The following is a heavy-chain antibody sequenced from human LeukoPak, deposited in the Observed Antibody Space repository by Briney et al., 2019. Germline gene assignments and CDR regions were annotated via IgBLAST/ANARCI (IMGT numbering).Heavy chain of an antibody. CDR2: IYPGDSAT. CDR1: GYTFSNYW. V-gene: IGHV5-51*01. Sequence: GESLKISCKGSGYTFSNYWIGWVRQMPGKGLEWMGIIYPGDSATRYSPSFQGQVTTSVDKSISTAYLQWTSLKASDTAIYYCARLRFLEYLSDFDYWGRGTLVTVSS. D-gene: IGHD3-3*01. J-gene: IGHJ4*02. CDR3: ARLRFLEYLSDFDY.